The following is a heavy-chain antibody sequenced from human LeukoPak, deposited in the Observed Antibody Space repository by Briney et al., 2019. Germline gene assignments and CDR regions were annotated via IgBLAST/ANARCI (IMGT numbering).Heavy chain of an antibody. CDR3: ARARDFWSGYHDY. CDR1: GGTFSSYA. V-gene: IGHV1-69*04. J-gene: IGHJ4*02. Sequence: ASVKVSCKASGGTFSSYAVSWVRQAPGQGLEWMGRIIPILGIANYAQKFQGRVTITADKSTSTAYMELSSLRSEDTAVYYCARARDFWSGYHDYWGQGTLVTVSS. CDR2: IIPILGIA. D-gene: IGHD3-3*01.